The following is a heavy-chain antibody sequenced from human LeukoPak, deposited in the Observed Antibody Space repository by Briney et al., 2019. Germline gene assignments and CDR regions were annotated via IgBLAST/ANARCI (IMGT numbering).Heavy chain of an antibody. CDR2: ISAYNGNT. J-gene: IGHJ5*02. CDR1: GYTFTGYY. D-gene: IGHD3-10*01. CDR3: ARVRSGSSNWFDP. Sequence: ASVKVSCKASGYTFTGYYMHWLRQAPGQGLEWMGWISAYNGNTNCAQKLQGRVTMTTDTSTSTAYMELRSLRSDDTAVYYCARVRSGSSNWFDPWGQGTLVTVSS. V-gene: IGHV1-18*04.